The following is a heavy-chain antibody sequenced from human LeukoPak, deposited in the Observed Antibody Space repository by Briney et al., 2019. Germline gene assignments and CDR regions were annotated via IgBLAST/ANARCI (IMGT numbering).Heavy chain of an antibody. J-gene: IGHJ5*02. CDR2: INARGDT. D-gene: IGHD2-2*01. V-gene: IGHV4-34*01. CDR1: GWSFNDYY. Sequence: SETLSLTCAVYGWSFNDYYWNWIRQPPGKGLEWIGEINARGDTNFNPSLKGRVTISVDTSKSQFSLRLTSMIAADTAVYYCARGQVPAARGYNWFDPWGQGTLVTASS. CDR3: ARGQVPAARGYNWFDP.